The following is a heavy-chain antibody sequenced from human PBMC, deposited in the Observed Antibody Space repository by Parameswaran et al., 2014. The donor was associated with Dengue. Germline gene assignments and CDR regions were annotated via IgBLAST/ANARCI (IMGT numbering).Heavy chain of an antibody. D-gene: IGHD2/OR15-2a*01. V-gene: IGHV3-48*03. CDR3: ARVEGTRLLPYYYYYYGMDV. CDR2: ISSSGSTI. Sequence: WIRQPPGKGLEWVSYISSSGSTIYYADSVKGRFTISRDNAKNSLYLQMNSLRAEDTAVYYCARVEGTRLLPYYYYYYGMDVWGQGTTVTVSS. J-gene: IGHJ6*02.